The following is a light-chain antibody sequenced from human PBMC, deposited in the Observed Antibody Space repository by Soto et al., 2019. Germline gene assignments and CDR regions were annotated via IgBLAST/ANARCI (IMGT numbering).Light chain of an antibody. J-gene: IGKJ5*01. V-gene: IGKV3-11*01. CDR3: QQYYYWPIT. Sequence: EIVLTQSPATLSLSPGERATLSCRASQSVSSYLAWYQQKPGQAPRLLIYDASNRATGIPARFSGSGSGTDFTLTISSLEPEDFAVYYCQQYYYWPITFGQGTRLEIK. CDR1: QSVSSY. CDR2: DAS.